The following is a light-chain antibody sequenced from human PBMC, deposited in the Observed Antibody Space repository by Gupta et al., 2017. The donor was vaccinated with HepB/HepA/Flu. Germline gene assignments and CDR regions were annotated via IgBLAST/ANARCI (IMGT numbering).Light chain of an antibody. CDR2: KVS. Sequence: DGEMTQSPLPLRVTLGQPASFSCNSSQSLIHSDGNTYLDWFHQRPGQPPRRLIYKVSKRDSGVPDRFSGSGSGTDFALKISGVEAEDIGIYYCMQATHWPRTFGQGTKVEFK. CDR3: MQATHWPRT. V-gene: IGKV2-30*02. CDR1: QSLIHSDGNTY. J-gene: IGKJ1*01.